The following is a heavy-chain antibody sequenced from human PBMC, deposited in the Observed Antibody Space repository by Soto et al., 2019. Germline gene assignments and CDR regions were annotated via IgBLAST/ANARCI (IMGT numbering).Heavy chain of an antibody. CDR1: GGSISSSSYY. CDR3: ATNVDNYGDYGDY. Sequence: SETLSLTCTVSGGSISSSSYYWGWIRQPPGKGLEWIGSIYYSGSTYYNPSLKSRVTISVDTSKNQFSLKLSSVTAADTAVYYCATNVDNYGDYGDYWGQGTLVTVS. CDR2: IYYSGST. J-gene: IGHJ4*02. D-gene: IGHD4-17*01. V-gene: IGHV4-39*01.